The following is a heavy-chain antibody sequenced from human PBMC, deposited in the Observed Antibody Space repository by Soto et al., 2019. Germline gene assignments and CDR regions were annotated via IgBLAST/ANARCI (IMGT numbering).Heavy chain of an antibody. CDR1: GFTVSSNY. CDR3: ASPFYYDSGSYWAAFDI. CDR2: IYSGGST. V-gene: IGHV3-66*01. D-gene: IGHD3-10*01. Sequence: EVQLVESGGGLVQPGGSLRLSCAASGFTVSSNYMSWVRQAPGKGLEWVSVIYSGGSTYYADSVKGRFTISRDNSKNTLYLQMYSLRAEGTAVYYCASPFYYDSGSYWAAFDIWGHGTMVTVSS. J-gene: IGHJ3*02.